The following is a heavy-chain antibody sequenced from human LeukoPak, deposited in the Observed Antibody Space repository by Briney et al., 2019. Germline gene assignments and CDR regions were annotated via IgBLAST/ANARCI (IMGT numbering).Heavy chain of an antibody. V-gene: IGHV4-59*08. J-gene: IGHJ5*02. Sequence: SETLSLTCTVSGSSVSNYYWNWIRQPPGKGLEWLGHISYSGSTIYNPSLNSRVTISLDTSKNQFSLSLNSVTAADMAVYFCARRVLMSSAGVPDTWLDPWGQGTLVTVSS. CDR1: GSSVSNYY. CDR2: ISYSGST. CDR3: ARRVLMSSAGVPDTWLDP. D-gene: IGHD6-19*01.